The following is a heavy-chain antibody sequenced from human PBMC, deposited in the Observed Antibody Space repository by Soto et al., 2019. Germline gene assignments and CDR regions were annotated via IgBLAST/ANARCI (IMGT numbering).Heavy chain of an antibody. CDR2: ISSSSSTI. J-gene: IGHJ3*02. Sequence: GGSLRLSCAASGFTFSSYSMNWVRQAPGKGLEWVSYISSSSSTIYYADSVKGRFTISRDNAKNSLYLQMNSLRAEDTAVYYCARETYYTKGYCTNGVCSDAFDIWGQGTMVTVSS. CDR1: GFTFSSYS. V-gene: IGHV3-48*04. CDR3: ARETYYTKGYCTNGVCSDAFDI. D-gene: IGHD2-8*01.